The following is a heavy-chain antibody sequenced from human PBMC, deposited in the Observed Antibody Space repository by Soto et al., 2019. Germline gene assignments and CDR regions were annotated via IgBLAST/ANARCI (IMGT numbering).Heavy chain of an antibody. CDR2: ISTVTDIT. Sequence: VQLVESGGGFTQAGGSLRLSCAASGFKFSDYSFNWVRQGPGRGLEWIAFISTVTDITYYADSVKGRFAISRDNAENSVFLQMSSLRDEDTAVYYCAKDRWVTTRSFDFWGQGTLVAVS. CDR3: AKDRWVTTRSFDF. CDR1: GFKFSDYS. J-gene: IGHJ4*02. V-gene: IGHV3-48*02. D-gene: IGHD4-17*01.